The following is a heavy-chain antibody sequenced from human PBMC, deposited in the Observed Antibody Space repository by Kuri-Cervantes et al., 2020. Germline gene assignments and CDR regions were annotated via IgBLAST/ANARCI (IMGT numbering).Heavy chain of an antibody. D-gene: IGHD3-9*01. CDR1: GFTFSSYA. J-gene: IGHJ5*02. Sequence: GGSLRLSCAASGFTFSSYAMSWVRQAPGKGLEWISAISGSGGSTYYADSVKGRFTISRDNSKNTLYLQMNSLRAEDTAVYYCGKIARGTSDILTTWGQGTLVTVSS. CDR2: ISGSGGST. V-gene: IGHV3-23*01. CDR3: GKIARGTSDILTT.